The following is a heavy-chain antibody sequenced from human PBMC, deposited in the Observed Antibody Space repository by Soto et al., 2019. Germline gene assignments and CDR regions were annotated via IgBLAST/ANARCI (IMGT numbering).Heavy chain of an antibody. V-gene: IGHV4-31*03. Sequence: SETLSLTCTVSGGSISSGGYYWSWIRQHPGKGLEWIGYIYYSGSTYYNPSLKSRVTISVDTSKNQFSLKLSSVTAADTAVYYCARDHYDSSGYYGNWFDTWGQGTLVTAPQ. CDR1: GGSISSGGYY. CDR2: IYYSGST. J-gene: IGHJ5*02. CDR3: ARDHYDSSGYYGNWFDT. D-gene: IGHD3-22*01.